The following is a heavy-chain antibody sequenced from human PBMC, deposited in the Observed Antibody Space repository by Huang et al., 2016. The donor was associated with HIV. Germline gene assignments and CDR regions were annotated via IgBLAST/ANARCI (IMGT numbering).Heavy chain of an antibody. J-gene: IGHJ3*01. V-gene: IGHV4-34*01. CDR2: INHSGSA. Sequence: QVQLQQWGAGLVKPSETLSLTCAVYGVSFSGHFWSWIRQPPGKGLEWIGEINHSGSANFCPSLKRRITMSVDTSKKQVSLKLKSGTAADTAVYFCARSRRDSSSDAFYVWGQGSMVTVS. CDR1: GVSFSGHF. CDR3: ARSRRDSSSDAFYV. D-gene: IGHD6-6*01.